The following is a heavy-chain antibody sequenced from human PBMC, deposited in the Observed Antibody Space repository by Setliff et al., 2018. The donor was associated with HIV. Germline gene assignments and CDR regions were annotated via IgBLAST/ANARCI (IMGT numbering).Heavy chain of an antibody. Sequence: PGGSLRLSCSASGFTLYDYGMSWVRQAPGKGLEWVSGVNWHGSSTGYADAVKGQFVISRDNARNSLYLQMNSLRAEDTALYYCTRENNRGWHWLDPFDYWGQGTLVTVSS. V-gene: IGHV3-20*04. D-gene: IGHD6-19*01. J-gene: IGHJ4*02. CDR3: TRENNRGWHWLDPFDY. CDR2: VNWHGSST. CDR1: GFTLYDYG.